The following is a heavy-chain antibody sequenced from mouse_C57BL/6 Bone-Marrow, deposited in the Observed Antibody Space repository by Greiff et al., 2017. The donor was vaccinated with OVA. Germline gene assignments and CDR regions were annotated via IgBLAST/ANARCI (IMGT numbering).Heavy chain of an antibody. Sequence: EVQLQQSGPELVKPGASVKIPCKASGYTFTDYNMDWVKQSHGKSLEWIGDINPNNGGTIYNQKFKGKATLTVDKSSSTAYMELRSLTSEDTAVYYCARYDYDGSYYVDYWGQGTTLTVSS. V-gene: IGHV1-18*01. J-gene: IGHJ2*01. CDR1: GYTFTDYN. D-gene: IGHD2-4*01. CDR3: ARYDYDGSYYVDY. CDR2: INPNNGGT.